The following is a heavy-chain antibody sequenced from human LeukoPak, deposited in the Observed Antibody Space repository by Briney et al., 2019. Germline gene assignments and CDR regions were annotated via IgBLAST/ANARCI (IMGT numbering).Heavy chain of an antibody. V-gene: IGHV4-61*08. D-gene: IGHD6-19*01. J-gene: IGHJ6*04. CDR2: IYYSGST. CDR1: GGSVSSGGYY. CDR3: ARDKVAVGKYYYYYCMDV. Sequence: TSETLSLTCTVSGGSVSSGGYYWSWIRQPPGKGLEWIGYIYYSGSTNYNPSLKSRVTISVDTSKNQFSLKLSSVTAADTAMYYCARDKVAVGKYYYYYCMDVWGKGTTVTVSS.